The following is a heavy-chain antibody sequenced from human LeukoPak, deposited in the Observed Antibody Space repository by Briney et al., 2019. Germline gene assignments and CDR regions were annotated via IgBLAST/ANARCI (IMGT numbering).Heavy chain of an antibody. CDR1: GFTFSSYA. Sequence: GPLRLSCAASGFTFSSYAMSWVRQAPGKGLEWVSAISGSGGSTYYADSVKGRFTISRDNSKNTLYLQMNSLRAEDTAVYYCAKDSREVQELDYWGQGTLVTVSS. D-gene: IGHD1-26*01. J-gene: IGHJ4*02. CDR3: AKDSREVQELDY. V-gene: IGHV3-23*01. CDR2: ISGSGGST.